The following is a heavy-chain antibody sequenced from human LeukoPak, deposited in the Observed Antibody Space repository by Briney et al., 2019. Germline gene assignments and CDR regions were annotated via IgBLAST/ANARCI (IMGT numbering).Heavy chain of an antibody. Sequence: PSETLSLTCNVSGNSMNKYQWSWIRQPSGKGLEWIGNIYTSGITNYNPSLKSRVTISVDTSKSQLSLKLRSVTAADTAVYYCARRVHMDVWGKGTTVTVSS. CDR1: GNSMNKYQ. J-gene: IGHJ6*03. CDR3: ARRVHMDV. CDR2: IYTSGIT. V-gene: IGHV4-4*09.